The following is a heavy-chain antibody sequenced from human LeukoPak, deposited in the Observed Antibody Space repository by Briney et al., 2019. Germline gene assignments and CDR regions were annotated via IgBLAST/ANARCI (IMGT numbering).Heavy chain of an antibody. J-gene: IGHJ6*04. CDR3: IAHFPSSYGFDV. D-gene: IGHD3-3*02. Sequence: GGSLRLSCVSSGFTIGTAWMSWVRQAPGKGLEWLGHIKSEGEGATTDYAAPAKGRFAISRDDSKNMIYLQMSSLKIDDTAIYYCIAHFPSSYGFDVWGKGTTVTVSS. V-gene: IGHV3-15*01. CDR2: IKSEGEGATT. CDR1: GFTIGTAW.